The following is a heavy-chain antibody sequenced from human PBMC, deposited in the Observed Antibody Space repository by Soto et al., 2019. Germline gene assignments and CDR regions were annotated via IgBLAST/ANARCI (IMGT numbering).Heavy chain of an antibody. CDR1: GGSISSYY. CDR2: INHSGST. Sequence: SETLSLTCTGSGGSISSYYWSWIRQPPGKGLEWIGEINHSGSTYYNPSLKGRVTISVDTSKNQFSLKLTSVTAADTAVYYCARRLYYDSSGFEGGGMDVWGQGTTVTVS. V-gene: IGHV4-59*12. CDR3: ARRLYYDSSGFEGGGMDV. J-gene: IGHJ6*02. D-gene: IGHD3-22*01.